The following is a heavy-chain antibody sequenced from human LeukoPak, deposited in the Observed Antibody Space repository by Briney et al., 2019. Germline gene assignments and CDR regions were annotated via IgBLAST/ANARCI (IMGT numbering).Heavy chain of an antibody. CDR3: ARDSNCGGDCYSTTPDY. J-gene: IGHJ4*02. Sequence: PGGSLRLSCAASGFTFSSYWMHWVRQAPGKGLLWVSRINSDGSSTSYADSVKGRFTISRDNAKNSLYLQMNSLRAEDTAVYYCARDSNCGGDCYSTTPDYWGQGTLVTVSS. CDR2: INSDGSST. V-gene: IGHV3-74*01. CDR1: GFTFSSYW. D-gene: IGHD2-21*02.